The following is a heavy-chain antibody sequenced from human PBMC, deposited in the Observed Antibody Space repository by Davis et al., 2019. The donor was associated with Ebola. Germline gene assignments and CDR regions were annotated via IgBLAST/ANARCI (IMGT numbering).Heavy chain of an antibody. Sequence: ASVTVSCKASGYTFTSYYMHWVRQAPGQGLEWMGIINPSGGSTSYAQKFQGRVTMTRDTSTSTVYMELSSLRSEDTAVYYCARGNDFWSGYYMGYYFDYWGQGTLVTVSS. CDR3: ARGNDFWSGYYMGYYFDY. J-gene: IGHJ4*02. D-gene: IGHD3-3*01. CDR1: GYTFTSYY. V-gene: IGHV1-46*01. CDR2: INPSGGST.